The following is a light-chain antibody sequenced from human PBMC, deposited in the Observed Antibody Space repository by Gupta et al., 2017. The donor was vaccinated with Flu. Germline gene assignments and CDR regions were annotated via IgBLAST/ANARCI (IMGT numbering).Light chain of an antibody. CDR2: DDK. CDR3: QVWDSSSDHVV. J-gene: IGLJ2*01. V-gene: IGLV3-21*03. Sequence: KTARSTGGERKIESKSVSWYQQKPGQAPVLIDSDDKDRPSGIPERFSGSNSENTATLTISRVDAGDAADYYSQVWDSSSDHVVFGGGTKLTVL. CDR1: KIESKS.